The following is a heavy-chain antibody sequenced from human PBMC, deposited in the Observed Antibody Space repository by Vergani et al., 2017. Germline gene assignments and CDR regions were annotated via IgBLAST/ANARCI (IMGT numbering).Heavy chain of an antibody. CDR3: AKNPGISTTRHYYAMDV. Sequence: GQLVESGGDWVQRGGSLRLSCAASGFKFSDHYMSWIRQAPGKGLEWVSHISPGASTVSYTDSVTGRFTVSRDNDNNSLTLDMTTLRVEDTAVYYCAKNPGISTTRHYYAMDVWGQGTTVTVSS. CDR1: GFKFSDHY. D-gene: IGHD1-1*01. J-gene: IGHJ6*02. V-gene: IGHV3-11*04. CDR2: ISPGASTV.